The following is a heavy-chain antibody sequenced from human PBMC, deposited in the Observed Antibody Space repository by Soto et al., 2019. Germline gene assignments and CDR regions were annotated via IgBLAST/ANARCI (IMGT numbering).Heavy chain of an antibody. CDR1: SFTFSNHG. J-gene: IGHJ4*02. D-gene: IGHD1-26*01. V-gene: IGHV3-33*08. Sequence: PVGALRLSCAASSFTFSNHGMHLVLNPPFKWLEWVARIYYDVSNEYYAESVKGRFTISRDNSKNTVYLQMNSLRVEDTAVYYCARGRGSGSFYQLEYWGQGTLVTVSS. CDR2: IYYDVSNE. CDR3: ARGRGSGSFYQLEY.